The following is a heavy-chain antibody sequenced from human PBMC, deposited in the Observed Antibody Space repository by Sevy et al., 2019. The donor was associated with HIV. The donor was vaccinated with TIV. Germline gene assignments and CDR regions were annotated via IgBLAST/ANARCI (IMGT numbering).Heavy chain of an antibody. J-gene: IGHJ4*02. D-gene: IGHD1-26*01. CDR1: GFTFSKYS. CDR3: ARGVGLDC. Sequence: GGSLRLSCAASGFTFSKYSMSWVRQPPGKGLEWVSTLSFGCGEINYADSVKGRFTISRDNSKSSVYLQMNSLRADDTAMYYCARGVGLDCWGQGALVTVSS. CDR2: LSFGCGEI. V-gene: IGHV3-23*01.